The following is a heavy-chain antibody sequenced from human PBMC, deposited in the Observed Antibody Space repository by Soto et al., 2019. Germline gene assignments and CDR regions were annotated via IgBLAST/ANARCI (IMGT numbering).Heavy chain of an antibody. CDR3: ARDLGDSVIYWFDP. D-gene: IGHD2-21*02. V-gene: IGHV1-3*01. CDR2: INAGNGNT. J-gene: IGHJ5*02. Sequence: VASVKVSCKASGYTFTTYTIHWVRQAPGQRLEWMGCINAGNGNTKYSQKFQGRVTITRDTSASTAYMELSSLRSEDTAVYYCARDLGDSVIYWFDPWGQGTLVTVSS. CDR1: GYTFTTYT.